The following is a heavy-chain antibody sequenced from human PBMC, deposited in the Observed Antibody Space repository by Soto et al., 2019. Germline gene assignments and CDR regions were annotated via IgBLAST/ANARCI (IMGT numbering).Heavy chain of an antibody. CDR1: GYSFTSYW. D-gene: IGHD2-15*01. CDR3: ARLHGGNWFDP. J-gene: IGHJ5*02. CDR2: IDPRDSYT. Sequence: ESLKISFKGSGYSFTSYWINWVRQIPGKGLEWMGRIDPRDSYTNYSPSFQGHVTISADKSISTAYLQWSSLKASDTAMYYCARLHGGNWFDPWGQGTLVTVSS. V-gene: IGHV5-10-1*01.